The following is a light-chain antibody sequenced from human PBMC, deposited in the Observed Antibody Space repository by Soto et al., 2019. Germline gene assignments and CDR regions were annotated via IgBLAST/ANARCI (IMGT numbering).Light chain of an antibody. CDR2: EVS. CDR1: STDVGGYNF. CDR3: SSYTSINSRV. J-gene: IGLJ1*01. Sequence: QSALTQPASVSGSPGQSITISCTGTSTDVGGYNFVSWYQQYPGEAPKLIIYEVSNRPSGVSNRFSGSKSGNTASLTISGLQVEDEADYHCSSYTSINSRVFGTGTKLTVL. V-gene: IGLV2-14*03.